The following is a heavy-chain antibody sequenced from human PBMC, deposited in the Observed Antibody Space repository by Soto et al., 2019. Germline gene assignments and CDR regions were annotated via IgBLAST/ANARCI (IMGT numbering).Heavy chain of an antibody. CDR1: GGSISSYY. J-gene: IGHJ6*02. D-gene: IGHD4-17*01. CDR3: ARDLAAGVTVTTDEGGYYYGMDV. CDR2: IYYSGST. Sequence: SETLSLTCTVSGGSISSYYWSWIRQPPGKGLEWIGYIYYSGSTNYNPSLKSRVTISVDTSKNQFSLKLSSVTAADTAVYYCARDLAAGVTVTTDEGGYYYGMDVWGQGTTVTVSS. V-gene: IGHV4-59*12.